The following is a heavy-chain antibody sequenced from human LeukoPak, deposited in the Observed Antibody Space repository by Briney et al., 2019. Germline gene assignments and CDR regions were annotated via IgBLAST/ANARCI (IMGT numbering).Heavy chain of an antibody. Sequence: SETLSLTCAVYGGSFSGYYWSWIRQPPGKGLEWIGEINHSGSTNYNPSLKSRVTISVDTSKNQFSLKLSSVTAADTAVYYCARGSYDSSGYFGPFDIWGQGTVVTVSS. J-gene: IGHJ3*02. CDR3: ARGSYDSSGYFGPFDI. CDR2: INHSGST. CDR1: GGSFSGYY. D-gene: IGHD3-22*01. V-gene: IGHV4-34*01.